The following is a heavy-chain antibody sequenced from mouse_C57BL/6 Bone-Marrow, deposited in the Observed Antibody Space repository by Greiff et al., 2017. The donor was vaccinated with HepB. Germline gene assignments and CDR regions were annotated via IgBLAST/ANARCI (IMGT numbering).Heavy chain of an antibody. D-gene: IGHD1-2*01. J-gene: IGHJ2*01. CDR3: ANPKSLPYFDY. CDR2: IHPNSGST. V-gene: IGHV1-64*01. CDR1: GYTFTSYW. Sequence: QVQLKQPGAELVKPGASVKLSCKASGYTFTSYWMHWVKQRPGQGLEWIGMIHPNSGSTNYNEKFKSKATLTVDKSSSTAYMQLSSLTSEDSAVYYCANPKSLPYFDYWGQGTTLTVSS.